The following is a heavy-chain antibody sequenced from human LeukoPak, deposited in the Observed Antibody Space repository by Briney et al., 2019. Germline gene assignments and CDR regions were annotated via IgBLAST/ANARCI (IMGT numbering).Heavy chain of an antibody. V-gene: IGHV3-30*02. CDR1: GFTFSSYG. CDR3: AKREWLRPTSAEYFQH. Sequence: GGSLRLSCAASGFTFSSYGMHWVRQAPGKGLEWVAFIRYDGSNKYYADSVKGRFTISRHNSKNTLYLQMNSLRAEDTAVYYCAKREWLRPTSAEYFQHWGQGTLVTVSS. CDR2: IRYDGSNK. D-gene: IGHD5-12*01. J-gene: IGHJ1*01.